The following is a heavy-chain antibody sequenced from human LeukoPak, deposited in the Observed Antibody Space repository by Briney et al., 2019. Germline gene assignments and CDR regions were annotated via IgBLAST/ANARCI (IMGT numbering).Heavy chain of an antibody. Sequence: GGSLRLSCAASGFIFSTYAMSWVRQAPGEGLEWVSAISGSDGSTYYADSVKGRFTISRDNSKNTLYLRMNSLGAEDTAVYYCAKASNIAAEGVWYGDWGQGTLVTVSS. CDR2: ISGSDGST. D-gene: IGHD6-13*01. CDR1: GFIFSTYA. J-gene: IGHJ4*02. V-gene: IGHV3-23*01. CDR3: AKASNIAAEGVWYGD.